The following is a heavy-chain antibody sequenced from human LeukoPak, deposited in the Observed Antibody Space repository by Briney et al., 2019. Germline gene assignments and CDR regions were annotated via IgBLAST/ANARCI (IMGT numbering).Heavy chain of an antibody. CDR1: GFTFSDYY. D-gene: IGHD3-16*01. V-gene: IGHV3-11*01. J-gene: IGHJ4*02. CDR2: ISSGSTI. Sequence: PGGSLRLSCAASGFTFSDYYMSWIRQAPGKGLEWVSYISSGSTIYYADSVKGRFTISRDNAKNSLYLQMNSLRAEDTAVYYCARGLAGGNFDYWGQGTLVTVSS. CDR3: ARGLAGGNFDY.